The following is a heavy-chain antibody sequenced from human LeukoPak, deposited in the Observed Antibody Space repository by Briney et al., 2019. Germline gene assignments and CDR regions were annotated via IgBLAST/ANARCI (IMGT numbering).Heavy chain of an antibody. CDR3: ARHVGRGSQSRFDY. J-gene: IGHJ4*02. V-gene: IGHV1-2*02. Sequence: ASVKVSCKASGYTFTGYYMHWVRQAPGQGLEWMGWINPNSGGTNYAQKFQGRVTMTRDTSISTAYMELSRLRSDDTAVYYCARHVGRGSQSRFDYWGQGTLVTVSS. D-gene: IGHD2-15*01. CDR2: INPNSGGT. CDR1: GYTFTGYY.